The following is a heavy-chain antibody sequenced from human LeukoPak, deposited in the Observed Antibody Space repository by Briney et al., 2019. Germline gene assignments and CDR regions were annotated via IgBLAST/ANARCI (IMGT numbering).Heavy chain of an antibody. D-gene: IGHD4-17*01. Sequence: PGGSLRLSCAASGFTFSSYWMHWVRQAPGKGLVWVSRVNSDESRTTYADSVKGRFTISRDNAKNTLYLQMNSLRAEDTAVYYCARGPYGDSVSFDYWGQGTLVTVSS. V-gene: IGHV3-74*01. J-gene: IGHJ4*02. CDR2: VNSDESRT. CDR3: ARGPYGDSVSFDY. CDR1: GFTFSSYW.